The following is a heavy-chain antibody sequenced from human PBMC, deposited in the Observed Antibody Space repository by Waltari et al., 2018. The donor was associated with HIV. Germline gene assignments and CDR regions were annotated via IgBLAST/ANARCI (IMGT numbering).Heavy chain of an antibody. Sequence: EVQLVESGGGLVKPGGSLRLSCAVSGFDFTNAWLNWVRQAPGKGLSLLGRIKSHSDGGTSDYAAPLKGRFSISRDDSQRTLFLQISSLMTEDTGVYYCTTDVYDGSGGNAFDVWGQGTMVTVSS. D-gene: IGHD5-12*01. J-gene: IGHJ3*01. CDR1: GFDFTNAW. V-gene: IGHV3-15*01. CDR2: IKSHSDGGTS. CDR3: TTDVYDGSGGNAFDV.